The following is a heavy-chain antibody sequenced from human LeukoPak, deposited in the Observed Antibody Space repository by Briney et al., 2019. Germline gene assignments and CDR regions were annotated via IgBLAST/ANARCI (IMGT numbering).Heavy chain of an antibody. CDR2: IYYSGSA. CDR1: GGSLSSYY. V-gene: IGHV4-59*01. Sequence: SGTLSLTCTVSGGSLSSYYWSWIRQPPGNGLEWIGDIYYSGSANSNPSLKRRVTISVDTSKNQFSLKLSSVTAADTAAYYCARGYYYDSSGYYYYYYYYMDVWGKGTTVTVSS. J-gene: IGHJ6*03. CDR3: ARGYYYDSSGYYYYYYYYMDV. D-gene: IGHD3-22*01.